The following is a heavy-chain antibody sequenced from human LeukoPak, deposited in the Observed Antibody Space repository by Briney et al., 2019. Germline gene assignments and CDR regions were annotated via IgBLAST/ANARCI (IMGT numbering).Heavy chain of an antibody. V-gene: IGHV3-23*01. J-gene: IGHJ4*02. CDR3: AKAPYHN. CDR1: GFTFSSYA. Sequence: PGGSLRLSCAASGFTFSSYAMSWVRQAPGKGLEWVSAISGRGSITHYADSVKGRFTFSRDNSKNTLYLQMNSLRAEDTAVYYCAKAPYHNWGQGTLVTVSS. D-gene: IGHD1-14*01. CDR2: ISGRGSIT.